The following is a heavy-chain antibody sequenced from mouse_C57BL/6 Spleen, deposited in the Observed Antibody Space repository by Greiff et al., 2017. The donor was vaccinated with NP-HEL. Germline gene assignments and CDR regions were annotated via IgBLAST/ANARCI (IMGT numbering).Heavy chain of an antibody. J-gene: IGHJ3*01. CDR2: IYPGNSDT. CDR3: TRDHYGSSYGIFAY. V-gene: IGHV1-5*01. CDR1: GYTFTSYW. Sequence: VQLQQSGTVLARPGASVKMSCKTSGYTFTSYWMHWVKQRPGQGLEWIGAIYPGNSDTSYNQKFKGKAKLTAVTSASTAYMELSSLTNEDSAVYSCTRDHYGSSYGIFAYWGQGTLVTVSA. D-gene: IGHD1-1*01.